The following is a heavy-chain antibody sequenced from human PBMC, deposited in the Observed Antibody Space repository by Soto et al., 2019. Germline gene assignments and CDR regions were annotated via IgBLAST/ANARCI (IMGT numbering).Heavy chain of an antibody. V-gene: IGHV4-34*01. D-gene: IGHD6-19*01. CDR1: GGSFSGYY. Sequence: TSETLSLTCAVYGGSFSGYYWSWIRQPPGKGLEWIGEINHSGSTNYNPSLKSRVTISVDTSKNQFSLKLSSVTAADTAVYYCARGRRRAVAGRGTNWFDPWGQGTLVTVSS. J-gene: IGHJ5*02. CDR2: INHSGST. CDR3: ARGRRRAVAGRGTNWFDP.